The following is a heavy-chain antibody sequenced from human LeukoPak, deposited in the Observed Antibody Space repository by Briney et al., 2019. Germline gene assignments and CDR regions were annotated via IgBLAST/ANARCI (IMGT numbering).Heavy chain of an antibody. CDR3: ARAYDSSGYAFDI. Sequence: GASVKVSCKASGYTFTGYYMHWVRQAPGQGLEWMGRINPNSGGTNYAQKFRGRVTMTRDTSISTAYMELSRLRSDDTAVYYCARAYDSSGYAFDIWGQGTMVTVSS. J-gene: IGHJ3*02. V-gene: IGHV1-2*06. CDR1: GYTFTGYY. CDR2: INPNSGGT. D-gene: IGHD3-22*01.